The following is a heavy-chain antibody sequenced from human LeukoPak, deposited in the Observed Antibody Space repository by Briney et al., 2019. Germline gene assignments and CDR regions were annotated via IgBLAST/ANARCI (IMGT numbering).Heavy chain of an antibody. Sequence: SETLSLTCTVSGGSISSGGYYWSWIRQHPGKGLEWIGYIYYSGSTYYNPSLKSRVTISVDTSKNQFSLKLSSVTAADTAVYYCARGFDDILTGYYLPDGSWFDPWGQGTLVTVSS. CDR2: IYYSGST. V-gene: IGHV4-31*03. CDR1: GGSISSGGYY. J-gene: IGHJ5*02. CDR3: ARGFDDILTGYYLPDGSWFDP. D-gene: IGHD3-9*01.